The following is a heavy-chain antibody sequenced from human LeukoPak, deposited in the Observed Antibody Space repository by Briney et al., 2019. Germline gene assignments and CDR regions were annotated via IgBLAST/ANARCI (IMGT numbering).Heavy chain of an antibody. V-gene: IGHV3-23*01. CDR2: ISGSGGST. D-gene: IGHD6-19*01. J-gene: IGHJ4*02. CDR1: GFTFSSYA. Sequence: GGSLRLSCAASGFTFSSYAMSWVRQAPGKGLEWVSAISGSGGSTYYADSVKGRFTISRDNSKNTLYLQMNSLRAEDTAVYYCARRYSSGWLLPDWDYWGQGTLVTVSS. CDR3: ARRYSSGWLLPDWDY.